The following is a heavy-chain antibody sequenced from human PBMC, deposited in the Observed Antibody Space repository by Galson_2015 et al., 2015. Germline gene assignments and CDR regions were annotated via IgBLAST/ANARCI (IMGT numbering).Heavy chain of an antibody. Sequence: SLRLSCAASGFTFGSYGMHWVRQAPGKGLEWVGVIGHDGSNKYYADCVKGRFTISRDNSKNTLYQQMHSLRAEDTAVYYCARGRARRRYVGWLIGGFDYWGQGTLLTVSS. CDR1: GFTFGSYG. D-gene: IGHD3-9*01. CDR2: IGHDGSNK. V-gene: IGHV3-33*01. CDR3: ARGRARRRYVGWLIGGFDY. J-gene: IGHJ4*02.